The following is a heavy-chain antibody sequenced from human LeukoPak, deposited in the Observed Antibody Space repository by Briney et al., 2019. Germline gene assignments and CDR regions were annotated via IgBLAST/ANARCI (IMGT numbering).Heavy chain of an antibody. J-gene: IGHJ4*02. V-gene: IGHV1-24*01. Sequence: ASLKVSCKVSGDTLSELSMHWVRQAPGKGLEWVGGFDPEDGETIYAQKFQGRFTMTEDTSTDTAYMELRSLRSDDTAVYYCAAGGVYSLLDHWGQGTQVTVSS. CDR3: AAGGVYSLLDH. D-gene: IGHD5/OR15-5a*01. CDR2: FDPEDGET. CDR1: GDTLSELS.